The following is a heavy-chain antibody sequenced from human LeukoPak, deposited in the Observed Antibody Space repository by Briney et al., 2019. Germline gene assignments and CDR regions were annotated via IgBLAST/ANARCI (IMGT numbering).Heavy chain of an antibody. V-gene: IGHV4-59*08. CDR3: ARHGTISSESYFDY. CDR1: GGSVSSYY. Sequence: SETLSLTCSVSGGSVSSYYWRWIRQSPGKGLEWIGYIHNSGRTNYNPSLKSRVTGFVDTSKNQVSLRLSSVTAADTAVYYCARHGTISSESYFDYWGQGALVTVSS. D-gene: IGHD1-14*01. J-gene: IGHJ4*02. CDR2: IHNSGRT.